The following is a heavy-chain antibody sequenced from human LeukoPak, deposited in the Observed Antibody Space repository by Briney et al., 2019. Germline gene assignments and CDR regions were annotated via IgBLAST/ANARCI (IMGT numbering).Heavy chain of an antibody. CDR3: AKDPGPYYYDSGSYYN. Sequence: GGSLRLSCAASGFAFNKYGMSWVRQAPGKGLEWVSLISVSGGSTYSADSVKGRLTISRDNSKNTLYLQMNSLRAEDTAVYYCAKDPGPYYYDSGSYYNWGQGTLVTVSS. J-gene: IGHJ4*02. CDR2: ISVSGGST. V-gene: IGHV3-23*01. CDR1: GFAFNKYG. D-gene: IGHD3-10*01.